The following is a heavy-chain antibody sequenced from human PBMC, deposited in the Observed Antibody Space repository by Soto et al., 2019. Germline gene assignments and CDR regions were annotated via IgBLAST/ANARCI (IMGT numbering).Heavy chain of an antibody. V-gene: IGHV4-59*08. CDR3: ARSRDTAMVHDAFDI. D-gene: IGHD5-18*01. Sequence: PETLSLTCTVSGGSISSYYWSWIRQPPGKGLEWIGYIYYSGSTNYNPSLKSRVTISVDTSKNQFSLKLSSVTAADTAVYYCARSRDTAMVHDAFDIWGQGTMVTVS. J-gene: IGHJ3*02. CDR1: GGSISSYY. CDR2: IYYSGST.